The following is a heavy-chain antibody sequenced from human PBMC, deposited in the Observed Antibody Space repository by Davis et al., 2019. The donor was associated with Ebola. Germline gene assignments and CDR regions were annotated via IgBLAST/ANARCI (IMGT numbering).Heavy chain of an antibody. CDR3: STGFLQYFDSLLGGALDDY. V-gene: IGHV3-15*01. Sequence: GESLKISCAASGFTFINAWMNWFRQAPGKGLEWVGRIKTNTDGGTADYAAPVKGRFTISRDDSKNMLYLQMNSLESDDTAVYYCSTGFLQYFDSLLGGALDDYWGQGTLVTVSS. CDR1: GFTFINAW. J-gene: IGHJ4*02. CDR2: IKTNTDGGTA. D-gene: IGHD3-9*01.